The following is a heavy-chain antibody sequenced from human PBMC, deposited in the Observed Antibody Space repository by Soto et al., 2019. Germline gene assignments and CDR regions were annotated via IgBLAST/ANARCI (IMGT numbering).Heavy chain of an antibody. CDR1: VGTFSSYI. D-gene: IGHD1-26*01. Sequence: QVQLVQSGAEVKKPGSSVKVSCKASVGTFSSYIISWVRQAPGQGLEWMGRIIPILGIANYAQKFQGRVTITADKSTSTAYMELSSLRSEDTAVYYCARFPQTAIVGAAYFDYWGQGTLVTVSS. CDR3: ARFPQTAIVGAAYFDY. V-gene: IGHV1-69*02. J-gene: IGHJ4*02. CDR2: IIPILGIA.